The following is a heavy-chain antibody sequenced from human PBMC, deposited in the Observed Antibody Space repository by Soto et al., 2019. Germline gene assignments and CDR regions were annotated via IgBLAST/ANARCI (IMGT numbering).Heavy chain of an antibody. V-gene: IGHV1-69*13. CDR2: IIPIFGTA. CDR1: GGTFSCYA. Sequence: SVKVSCKASGGTFSCYAISWVRQAPGQGLEWMGGIIPIFGTANYAQKFQGRVTITADESTSTAYMELSSLRSEDTAVYYCARDLPYGLARDGDAFDIWGQGTMVTVSS. J-gene: IGHJ3*02. CDR3: ARDLPYGLARDGDAFDI. D-gene: IGHD4-17*01.